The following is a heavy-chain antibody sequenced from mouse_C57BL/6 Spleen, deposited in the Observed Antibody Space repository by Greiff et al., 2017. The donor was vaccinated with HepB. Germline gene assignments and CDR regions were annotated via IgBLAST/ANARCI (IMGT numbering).Heavy chain of an antibody. D-gene: IGHD4-1*01. CDR1: GYTFTSYD. J-gene: IGHJ4*01. V-gene: IGHV1-85*01. Sequence: LEESGPELVKPGASVKLSCKASGYTFTSYDINWVKQRPGQGLEWIGWIYPRDGSTKYNEKFKGKATLTVDTSSSTAYMELHSLTSEDSAVYFCARKELGSAMDYWGQGTSVTVSS. CDR2: IYPRDGST. CDR3: ARKELGSAMDY.